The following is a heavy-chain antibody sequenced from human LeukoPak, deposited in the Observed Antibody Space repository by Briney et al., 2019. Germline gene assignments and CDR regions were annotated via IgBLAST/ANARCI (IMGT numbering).Heavy chain of an antibody. D-gene: IGHD1-26*01. Sequence: GGSLRLSCAASGFTFSGYGMHWVRQAPGKGLEWVAVICCDGGNKYYADSVKGRFTISRDNSKNTLYLQMNSLRADDTAVYYCATENSGSYYGYFDSWGQGTLVTVSA. CDR3: ATENSGSYYGYFDS. V-gene: IGHV3-33*01. J-gene: IGHJ4*03. CDR1: GFTFSGYG. CDR2: ICCDGGNK.